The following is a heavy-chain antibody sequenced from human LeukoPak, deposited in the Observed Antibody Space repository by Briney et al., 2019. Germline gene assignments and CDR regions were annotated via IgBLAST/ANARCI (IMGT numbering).Heavy chain of an antibody. CDR2: INPNSGGT. D-gene: IGHD6-19*01. Sequence: GASVKVSCKASGYTFTGYYMHWVRQAPGQGLERMGWINPNSGGTNYPQKFQGRVTVTRDTSISTAYMELSRLTSDDTALYYCARILGDQWPDRPLAYWGQGTLVTVSS. V-gene: IGHV1-2*02. J-gene: IGHJ4*02. CDR3: ARILGDQWPDRPLAY. CDR1: GYTFTGYY.